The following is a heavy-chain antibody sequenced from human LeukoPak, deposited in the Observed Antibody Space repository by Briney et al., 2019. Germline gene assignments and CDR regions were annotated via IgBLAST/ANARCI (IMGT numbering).Heavy chain of an antibody. Sequence: SETLSLTCTVSGGSISTYYWSWIRQPPGKGLEWIGYIYYSGSTDYNPSLESRVTISLDTSKNQFSLKLSSVTAADTAVYYCARVGAESGSYLNWFDSWGQGTLVTVSA. D-gene: IGHD1-26*01. CDR2: IYYSGST. CDR3: ARVGAESGSYLNWFDS. J-gene: IGHJ5*01. CDR1: GGSISTYY. V-gene: IGHV4-59*01.